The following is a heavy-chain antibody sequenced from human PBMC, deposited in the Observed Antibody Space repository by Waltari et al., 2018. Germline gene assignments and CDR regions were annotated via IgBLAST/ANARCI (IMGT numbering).Heavy chain of an antibody. D-gene: IGHD3-10*01. Sequence: QVQLVQSGAEVKKPGSSVKVSCKASGGTFSSYAISWVRQAPGQGLEWMGRIIPILGIANYAQKFQGRVTITADKSTSTAYMELSSLRSEDTAVYYCARDPPYGLDWFDPWGQGTLVTVSS. V-gene: IGHV1-69*09. J-gene: IGHJ5*02. CDR3: ARDPPYGLDWFDP. CDR1: GGTFSSYA. CDR2: IIPILGIA.